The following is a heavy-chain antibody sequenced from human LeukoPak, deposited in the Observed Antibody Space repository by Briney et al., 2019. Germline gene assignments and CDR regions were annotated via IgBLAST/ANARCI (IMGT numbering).Heavy chain of an antibody. CDR1: GFTFSSYA. CDR2: IYYSGST. Sequence: GSLRLSCAASGFTFSSYAMSWIRQPPGKGLEWIGYIYYSGSTNYNPSLKSRVTISVDTSKNQFSLKLSSVTAADTAVYYCAGMDTAMVLHWGQGTLVTVSS. D-gene: IGHD5-18*01. J-gene: IGHJ4*02. CDR3: AGMDTAMVLH. V-gene: IGHV4-59*01.